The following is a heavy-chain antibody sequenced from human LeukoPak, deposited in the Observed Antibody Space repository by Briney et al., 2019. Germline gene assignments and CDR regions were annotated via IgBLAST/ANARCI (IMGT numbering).Heavy chain of an antibody. D-gene: IGHD2-21*01. J-gene: IGHJ5*01. V-gene: IGHV4-39*07. CDR2: IFYSGRA. CDR1: GDSISSSSHY. Sequence: SETLSLTCSVSGDSISSSSHYWGWIRQPPGKGLEWIGSIFYSGRAYYTPSLKSRVTMSLDTSKNQFSLRLTSVTAADTAVYYCARQIAVVEPTDPNWFDSWGQGTLVTVSS. CDR3: ARQIAVVEPTDPNWFDS.